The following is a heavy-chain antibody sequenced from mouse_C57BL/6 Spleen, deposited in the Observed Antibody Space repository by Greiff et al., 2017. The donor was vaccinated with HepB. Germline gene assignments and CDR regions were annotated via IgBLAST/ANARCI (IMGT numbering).Heavy chain of an antibody. J-gene: IGHJ4*01. CDR2: ISSGGSYT. V-gene: IGHV5-6*01. D-gene: IGHD2-4*01. Sequence: EVHLVESGGDLVKPGGSLKLSCAASGFTFSSYGMSWVRQTPDKRLEWVATISSGGSYTYYPDSVKGRFTISRDNAKNTLYLQMSSLKSEDTAMYYCARPNYDYDDAMDYWGQGTSVTVSS. CDR3: ARPNYDYDDAMDY. CDR1: GFTFSSYG.